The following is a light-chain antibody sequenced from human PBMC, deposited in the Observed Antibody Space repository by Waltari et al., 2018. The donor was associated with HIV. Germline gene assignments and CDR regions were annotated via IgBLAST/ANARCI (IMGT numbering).Light chain of an antibody. CDR2: RDN. Sequence: SYEVTQALSVSVALGQTARITCGGNNIGGQNVHWYQQKPGQAPVLLIFRDNNRPSGIPERVSGSNSGNTATLTISSAQGGDSAHYCCQLWHGSTMLFGGGTKLTVL. CDR3: QLWHGSTML. V-gene: IGLV3-9*01. CDR1: NIGGQN. J-gene: IGLJ2*01.